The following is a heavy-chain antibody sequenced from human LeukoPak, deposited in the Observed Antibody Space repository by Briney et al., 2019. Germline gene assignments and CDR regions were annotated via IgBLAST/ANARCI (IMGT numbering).Heavy chain of an antibody. Sequence: GRSLRLSCAASRFTFSNYGMHWVRQAPGRGLEWVAGISYDGTNKYYADSVKGRFTISRDNSKNTLYLQMNSLRTDDTAVYYCARESPACGEDCYFDYWGQGTLVTVSS. D-gene: IGHD2-21*02. V-gene: IGHV3-30*03. CDR2: ISYDGTNK. CDR3: ARESPACGEDCYFDY. J-gene: IGHJ4*02. CDR1: RFTFSNYG.